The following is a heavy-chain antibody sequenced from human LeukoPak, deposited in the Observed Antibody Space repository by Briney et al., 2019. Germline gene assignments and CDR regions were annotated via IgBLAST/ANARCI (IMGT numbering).Heavy chain of an antibody. J-gene: IGHJ4*02. CDR2: IYYSGST. CDR3: ARANLRISGSTGSFDY. V-gene: IGHV4-59*01. CDR1: GGSISSYY. Sequence: PSETLSLTCTVSGGSISSYYWSWIRQPPGKGLEWIGYIYYSGSTNYNPSLKSRVTISVDTSKNQFSLKLSSVTAADTAVYYCARANLRISGSTGSFDYWGQGTLVTVSS. D-gene: IGHD3-22*01.